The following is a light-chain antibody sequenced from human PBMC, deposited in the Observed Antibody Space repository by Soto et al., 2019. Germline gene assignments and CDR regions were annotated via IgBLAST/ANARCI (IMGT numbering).Light chain of an antibody. CDR3: QQYNNWPPYT. CDR1: QNIIFY. V-gene: IGKV1-39*01. J-gene: IGKJ2*01. CDR2: AAS. Sequence: DIQMTQSPSSLSASVGDRVTITCRASQNIIFYLNWYQLKPGKAPKLLIYAASNLQSGVPSRFSGSGSGTEFTLTISSLQSEDFAVYYCQQYNNWPPYTFGQGTKLEIK.